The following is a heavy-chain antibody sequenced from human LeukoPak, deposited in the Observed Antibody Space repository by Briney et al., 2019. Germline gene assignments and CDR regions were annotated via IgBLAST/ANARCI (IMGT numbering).Heavy chain of an antibody. CDR3: ARDLGWFGELLTLNWFDP. CDR1: GFTFSSYS. Sequence: PGGSLRLSCAASGFTFSSYSMNWVRQAPGKGLEWVSSISSSSSYIYYADSVKGRFTISRDNAKNSLYLQMNSLRAEDTAVYYCARDLGWFGELLTLNWFDPWGQGTLVTVSS. J-gene: IGHJ5*02. D-gene: IGHD3-10*01. CDR2: ISSSSSYI. V-gene: IGHV3-21*01.